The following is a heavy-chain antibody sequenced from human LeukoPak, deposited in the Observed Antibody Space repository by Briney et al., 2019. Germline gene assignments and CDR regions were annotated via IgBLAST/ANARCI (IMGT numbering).Heavy chain of an antibody. CDR2: IYYSGST. CDR1: GFTFSNNW. D-gene: IGHD5-18*01. V-gene: IGHV4-59*01. Sequence: PGGSLRLSCAASGFTFSNNWMSRIRQPPGKGLEWIGYIYYSGSTNYNPSLKSRVTISVDTSKNQFSLKLSSVTAADTAVYYCAGSRVDTAMVRDYWGQGTLVTVSS. CDR3: AGSRVDTAMVRDY. J-gene: IGHJ4*02.